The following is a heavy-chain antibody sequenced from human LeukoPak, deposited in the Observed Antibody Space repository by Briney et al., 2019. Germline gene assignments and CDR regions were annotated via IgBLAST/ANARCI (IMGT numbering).Heavy chain of an antibody. V-gene: IGHV3-30-3*01. CDR3: ARGYYDSSGSQYYFDY. J-gene: IGHJ4*02. CDR2: ISYDGSNK. D-gene: IGHD3-22*01. Sequence: SGGSLRLSCAASGFTFSSYAMHWVRQAPGKGLEWVAVISYDGSNKYYADSVKGRFTISRDNSKNTLYLQMNSLRAEDTAVYYCARGYYDSSGSQYYFDYWGQGTLVTVSS. CDR1: GFTFSSYA.